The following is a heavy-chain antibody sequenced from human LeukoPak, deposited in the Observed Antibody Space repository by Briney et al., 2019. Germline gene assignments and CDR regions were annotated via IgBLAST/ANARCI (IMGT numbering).Heavy chain of an antibody. CDR3: AITGGPTVTAFDL. Sequence: GGSLRLSCVASGFIFRNYWMSWVRQAPGKGLEWAANMNHDGGDKNYVDSVKGRFTISRDNAKSSLYLQMNSLRVEDTAVYYCAITGGPTVTAFDLWGQGILVTVSS. V-gene: IGHV3-7*02. D-gene: IGHD4-17*01. CDR1: GFIFRNYW. J-gene: IGHJ4*02. CDR2: MNHDGGDK.